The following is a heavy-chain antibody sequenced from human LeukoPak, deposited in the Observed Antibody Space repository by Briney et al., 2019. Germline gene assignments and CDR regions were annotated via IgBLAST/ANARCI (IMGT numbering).Heavy chain of an antibody. V-gene: IGHV4-38-2*02. J-gene: IGHJ6*03. CDR2: IYHSGST. D-gene: IGHD1-26*01. Sequence: SETLSLTCTVSGYSISSGYYWGWIRQPPGKGLEWIGSIYHSGSTYYNPSLKSRVTISVDTSKNQFSLKLSSVTAADTAVYYCARIVGGSGWAYYYYYYMDVWGKGTTVTVSS. CDR3: ARIVGGSGWAYYYYYYMDV. CDR1: GYSISSGYY.